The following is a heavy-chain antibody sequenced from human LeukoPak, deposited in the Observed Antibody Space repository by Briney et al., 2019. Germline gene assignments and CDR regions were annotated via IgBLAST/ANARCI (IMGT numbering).Heavy chain of an antibody. CDR3: ARSKYYDILTGGYYYYGMDV. Sequence: SETLSLTCTVSGGSISSYYWSWIRQPPGKGLEWIGYIYYSGSTNYNPSLKSRVTISVDTSKNQFSLKLSSVTAADTAVYYCARSKYYDILTGGYYYYGMDVWGQGTTVTVSS. J-gene: IGHJ6*02. CDR1: GGSISSYY. CDR2: IYYSGST. V-gene: IGHV4-59*01. D-gene: IGHD3-9*01.